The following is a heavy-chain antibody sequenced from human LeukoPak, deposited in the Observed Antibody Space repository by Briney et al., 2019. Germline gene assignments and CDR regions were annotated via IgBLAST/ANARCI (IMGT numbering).Heavy chain of an antibody. J-gene: IGHJ4*02. V-gene: IGHV3-30*18. CDR2: ISYDGSDK. CDR1: GFTFSSCG. CDR3: AKDRSATWSFDY. D-gene: IGHD1-26*01. Sequence: GGSLRLSCAASGFTFSSCGMHWIRQAPGKGLEWVAVISYDGSDKYYADSGKGRFTISRDNSKNTLYLQMNSLRAEDTAVYYCAKDRSATWSFDYWGQGTLVTVSS.